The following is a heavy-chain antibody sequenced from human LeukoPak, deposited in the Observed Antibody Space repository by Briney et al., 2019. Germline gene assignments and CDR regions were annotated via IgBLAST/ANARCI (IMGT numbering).Heavy chain of an antibody. V-gene: IGHV3-21*01. D-gene: IGHD3-10*01. Sequence: PGGSLRLSCAASGFTFSSYSMNWVRQAPGKGLEWVSSISSSSSYIYYADSVKGRFTTSRDNAEDSLFLQMNSLRAEDTAVYYCARLVRGVIIKGLRGGEYYFDYWGQGTLVTVSS. CDR2: ISSSSSYI. J-gene: IGHJ4*02. CDR3: ARLVRGVIIKGLRGGEYYFDY. CDR1: GFTFSSYS.